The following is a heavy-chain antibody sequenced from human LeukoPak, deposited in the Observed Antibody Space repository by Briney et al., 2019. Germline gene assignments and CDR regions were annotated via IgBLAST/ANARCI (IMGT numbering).Heavy chain of an antibody. Sequence: GGSLRLSCAASGFTFSNYWMSWVRQAPGKGLEWVANIKFDGSDKFYVDSVKGRFTISRDNAKNTLYLQMNSRRAEDTAVYYCAKDTVVVVPAAMRGGYDYWGQGTLVTVSS. J-gene: IGHJ4*02. V-gene: IGHV3-7*03. CDR1: GFTFSNYW. CDR3: AKDTVVVVPAAMRGGYDY. CDR2: IKFDGSDK. D-gene: IGHD2-2*01.